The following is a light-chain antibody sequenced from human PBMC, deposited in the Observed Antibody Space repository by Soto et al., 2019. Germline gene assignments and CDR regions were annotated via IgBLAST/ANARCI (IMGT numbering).Light chain of an antibody. V-gene: IGLV2-8*01. CDR3: SSYAGSNIYV. J-gene: IGLJ1*01. CDR2: EVS. CDR1: SSDVGGYDY. Sequence: QSVLTQPPSASGSPGQSVTIPCTGTSSDVGGYDYVSWYQQHPGKVPKLMIYEVSKRPSGVPDRFSGSKFGNTASLTVSGLQAEDEADYYCSSYAGSNIYVFGTGTKVTVL.